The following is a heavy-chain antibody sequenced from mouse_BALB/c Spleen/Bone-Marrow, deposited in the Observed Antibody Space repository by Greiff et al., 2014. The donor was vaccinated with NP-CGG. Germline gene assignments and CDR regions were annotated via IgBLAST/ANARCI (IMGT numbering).Heavy chain of an antibody. V-gene: IGHV14-4*02. CDR1: GFNIKDYY. CDR3: SDGNFYALDY. D-gene: IGHD2-1*01. CDR2: IDPENGDT. Sequence: EVQRVESGAELVRSGASVKLSCTASGFNIKDYYIHWVKQRPEQGLEWIGWIDPENGDTVYAPKFQGKATMTADTSSNTAYLQLSSLTSVDTAVYYCSDGNFYALDYWGQGTSVTVSS. J-gene: IGHJ4*01.